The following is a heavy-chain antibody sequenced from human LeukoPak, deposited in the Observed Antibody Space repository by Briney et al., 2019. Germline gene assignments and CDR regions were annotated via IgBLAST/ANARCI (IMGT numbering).Heavy chain of an antibody. V-gene: IGHV3-48*01. CDR2: ISRSGGNA. J-gene: IGHJ4*02. D-gene: IGHD3-10*01. Sequence: GGSLRLSCEASGFIFSSYSMNWVRQAPGKGLEWVSHISRSGGNAYYADSVRGRFTISRDTVKNSLFLQMNSLSADDTAVYYCTRDRGDAYWFDCWGQGTLVTVSS. CDR3: TRDRGDAYWFDC. CDR1: GFIFSSYS.